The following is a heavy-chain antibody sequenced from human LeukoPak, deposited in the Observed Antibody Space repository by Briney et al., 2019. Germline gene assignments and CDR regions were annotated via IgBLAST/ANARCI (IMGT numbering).Heavy chain of an antibody. CDR1: GFTFSKYW. V-gene: IGHV3-74*01. Sequence: PGGSLRLSCAASGFTFSKYWMHWVRQAPGQGLVWVARINSGGSSTNYADSADSVKGRFTISRDNAKNTLYLQMNGLRAEDTAVYYCARDHWDYYYMDVWGKGTTVTVSS. J-gene: IGHJ6*03. CDR3: ARDHWDYYYMDV. CDR2: INSGGSST. D-gene: IGHD3-16*01.